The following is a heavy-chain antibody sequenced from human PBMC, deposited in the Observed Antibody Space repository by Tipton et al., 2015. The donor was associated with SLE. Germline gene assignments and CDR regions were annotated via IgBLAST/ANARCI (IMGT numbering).Heavy chain of an antibody. CDR2: IHHAGGT. V-gene: IGHV4-34*01. CDR1: DGSFSGYY. Sequence: TLSLTCAVYDGSFSGYYWSWIRQTPGKGLEWIGEIHHAGGTNYNPSLKSRVTISVDTSKKQLSLNLSSVTAADTAVYFCARGPPMDVWGKGTTVTVST. J-gene: IGHJ6*04. CDR3: ARGPPMDV.